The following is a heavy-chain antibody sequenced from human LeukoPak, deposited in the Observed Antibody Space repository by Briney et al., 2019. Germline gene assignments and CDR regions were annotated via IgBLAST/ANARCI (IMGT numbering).Heavy chain of an antibody. V-gene: IGHV3-23*01. Sequence: PGGSLRLSCAASGFTFSSYAMSWVRQAPGKGLEWVSAISGSGGSTYYADSVKGRFTISRDNSKNTLYLQMNSLRAEDMAVYFCAKDTRSYGDYHYFDNWGQGTRVTVSS. CDR3: AKDTRSYGDYHYFDN. CDR1: GFTFSSYA. J-gene: IGHJ4*02. D-gene: IGHD4-17*01. CDR2: ISGSGGST.